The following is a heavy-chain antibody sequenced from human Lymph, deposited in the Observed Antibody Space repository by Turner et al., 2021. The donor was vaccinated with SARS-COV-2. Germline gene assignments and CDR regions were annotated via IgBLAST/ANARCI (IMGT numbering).Heavy chain of an antibody. J-gene: IGHJ1*01. D-gene: IGHD1-26*01. V-gene: IGHV4-39*01. CDR2: FFYSGST. CDR3: GVGPTRWYFQH. CDR1: GGSISSSSYY. Sequence: QLQLQESGPGLVKPSETLSLTCTVSGGSISSSSYYWGWNRQPPGKGLEWIGNFFYSGSTYYNPSLKSRVTISEDTSKNQFSLKLTSVTAADTAVYYCGVGPTRWYFQHWGQGTLVTVSS.